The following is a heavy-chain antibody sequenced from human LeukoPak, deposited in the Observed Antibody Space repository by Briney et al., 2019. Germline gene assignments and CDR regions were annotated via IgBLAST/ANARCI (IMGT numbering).Heavy chain of an antibody. V-gene: IGHV3-21*01. CDR3: ASPVSSSSWYYFDS. CDR2: ISSSSGFI. J-gene: IGHJ4*02. D-gene: IGHD6-13*01. CDR1: GFTFSSYS. Sequence: PGGSLRLSCAASGFTFSSYSMNWVRQAPGKGLEWVSSISSSSGFIFYADSVKGRFTSSRDNAKNSLYLQMNSLRAEDTAVYYCASPVSSSSWYYFDSWGQGNLVTVSS.